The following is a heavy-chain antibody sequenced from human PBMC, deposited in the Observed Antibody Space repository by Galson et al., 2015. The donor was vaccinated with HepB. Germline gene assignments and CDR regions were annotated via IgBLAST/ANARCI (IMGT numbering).Heavy chain of an antibody. D-gene: IGHD5-12*01. V-gene: IGHV1-46*04. J-gene: IGHJ4*02. CDR2: INPSDGST. CDR3: ARGSYSGYDLDF. CDR1: GYTFSSYY. Sequence: SVKVSCKASGYTFSSYYMHWVRQAPGQGLEWMGIINPSDGSTRYEEKLQDRVTMTSDTSTRTFMELISLRYEDTAVYYCARGSYSGYDLDFWGQGTLVTVSS.